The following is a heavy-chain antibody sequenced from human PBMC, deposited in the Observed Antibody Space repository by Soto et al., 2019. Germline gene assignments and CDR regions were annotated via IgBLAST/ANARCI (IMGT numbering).Heavy chain of an antibody. CDR2: ISGSGGST. CDR1: GFTFSSYA. D-gene: IGHD3-22*01. J-gene: IGHJ6*02. CDR3: AKDRSGYYSQYYYGMDV. V-gene: IGHV3-23*01. Sequence: GGSLRLSCAASGFTFSSYAMSWVRQAPGKGLEWVSAISGSGGSTYYADSVKGRFTISRDNSKNTLYLQMNSLRAEDTAVYYCAKDRSGYYSQYYYGMDVWGQGTTVTVS.